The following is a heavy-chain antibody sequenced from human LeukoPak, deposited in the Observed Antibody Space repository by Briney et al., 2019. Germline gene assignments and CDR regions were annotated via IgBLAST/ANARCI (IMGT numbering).Heavy chain of an antibody. CDR1: GFTFSSYS. CDR3: ARRSAAKDAFDI. J-gene: IGHJ3*02. D-gene: IGHD6-25*01. Sequence: GXSLRXSCAASGFTFSSYSMSWVRQAPGKGLEWVSVIYSGGSTYYADSVKGRFTISRDNSKNTLYLQMNSLRAEDTAVYYCARRSAAKDAFDIWGQGTMVTVSS. V-gene: IGHV3-66*01. CDR2: IYSGGST.